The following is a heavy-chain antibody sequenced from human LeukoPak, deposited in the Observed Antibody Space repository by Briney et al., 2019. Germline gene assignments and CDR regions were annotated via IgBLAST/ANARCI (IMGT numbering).Heavy chain of an antibody. J-gene: IGHJ4*02. Sequence: ASVKVSCKASGYTFTSYGISWVRQAPGQGLEWMGWIIAYNGNTNYAQKLQGRVTMTTDTSTSTDYMELRSLRSDDTAVYYCARAATHYDILTRYSPFDYWGQGPLVTVSS. V-gene: IGHV1-18*01. CDR1: GYTFTSYG. D-gene: IGHD3-9*01. CDR3: ARAATHYDILTRYSPFDY. CDR2: IIAYNGNT.